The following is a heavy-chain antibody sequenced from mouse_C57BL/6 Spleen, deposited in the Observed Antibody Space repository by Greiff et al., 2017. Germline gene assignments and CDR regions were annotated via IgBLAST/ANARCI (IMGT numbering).Heavy chain of an antibody. V-gene: IGHV1-62-3*01. CDR3: ARTLSLRHYAMDY. J-gene: IGHJ4*01. CDR2: IDPNSGGT. Sequence: QVHVKQPGAELVKPGASVKLSCKASGYTFTSYWMHWVKQRPGRGLEWIGRIDPNSGGTKYNEKFKGKATLTVDKSSSTAYMELRSLTSEDSAVXYGARTLSLRHYAMDYWGQGTSVTVSS. D-gene: IGHD2-4*01. CDR1: GYTFTSYW.